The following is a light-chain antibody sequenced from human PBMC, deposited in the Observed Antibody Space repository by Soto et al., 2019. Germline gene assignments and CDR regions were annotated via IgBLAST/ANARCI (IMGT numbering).Light chain of an antibody. CDR3: CSYAGSCYVV. J-gene: IGLJ2*01. CDR1: SSDVGGSNY. CDR2: DVS. V-gene: IGLV2-11*01. Sequence: QSALTQPRSVSGSPGQSVTISCTGTSSDVGGSNYVSWYQQHPGKARKLMIYDVSKRPSGVPDRFSGSKSGNTASLTSSGLQAEDEADYYCCSYAGSCYVVFGGGTQLTVL.